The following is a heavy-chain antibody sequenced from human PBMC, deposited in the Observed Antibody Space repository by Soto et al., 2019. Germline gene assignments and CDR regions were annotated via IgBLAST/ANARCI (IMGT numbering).Heavy chain of an antibody. V-gene: IGHV4-30-2*01. CDR2: IYHSGST. Sequence: ASETLSLTCAVSGGSISSGGYSWSWIRQPPGKGLEWIGYIYHSGSTYYNPSLKSRVTISVDRSKNQFSLKLSSVTAADTAVYYCARVITIFGVVRENWFDPWGQGTLVTVSS. J-gene: IGHJ5*02. CDR3: ARVITIFGVVRENWFDP. D-gene: IGHD3-3*01. CDR1: GGSISSGGYS.